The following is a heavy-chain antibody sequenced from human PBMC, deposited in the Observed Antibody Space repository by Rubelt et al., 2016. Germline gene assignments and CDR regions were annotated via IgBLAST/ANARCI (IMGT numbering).Heavy chain of an antibody. CDR3: AGGLWGSASGPFDI. V-gene: IGHV3-7*02. Sequence: EVQLVESGGGLVQPGGSLRLSCAASGFTFSSYAMSWVRQAPGKGLEWVASIKLDGSEENYVDSVKGRFTISRDNAKNSLYLQMNSRRAEDTAVYFWAGGLWGSASGPFDIWGLGTMVTVSS. J-gene: IGHJ3*02. CDR2: IKLDGSEE. D-gene: IGHD1-26*01. CDR1: GFTFSSYA.